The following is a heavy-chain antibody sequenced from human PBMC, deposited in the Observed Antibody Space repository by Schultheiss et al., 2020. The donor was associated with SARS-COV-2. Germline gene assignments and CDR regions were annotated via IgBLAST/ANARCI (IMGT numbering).Heavy chain of an antibody. Sequence: SQTLSLTCVISGDSVSSNSAAWKWIRQSPSRGLEWLGRTNYRSRWYNDYAVSVKSRITINPDTSKNQFSLQLNSVTPEDTAVYYCASLTMVRGEGGWFDPWGQGTLVTVSS. D-gene: IGHD3-10*01. J-gene: IGHJ5*02. CDR2: TNYRSRWYN. V-gene: IGHV6-1*01. CDR1: GDSVSSNSAA. CDR3: ASLTMVRGEGGWFDP.